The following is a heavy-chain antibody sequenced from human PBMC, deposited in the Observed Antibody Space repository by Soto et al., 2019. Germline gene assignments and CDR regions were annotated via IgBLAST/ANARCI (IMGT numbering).Heavy chain of an antibody. V-gene: IGHV1-2*02. CDR2: INPNSSGT. CDR1: GYTFTGYY. J-gene: IGHJ6*02. Sequence: ASVKVSCKASGYTFTGYYMHWVRQAPGQGLEWMGWINPNSSGTNYAQKFQGRVTMTRDTSISTVYMELSRLRSDDTAVYYCARTRAVAPLKPFYCYGMDVWGQGTTVTVSS. CDR3: ARTRAVAPLKPFYCYGMDV. D-gene: IGHD6-19*01.